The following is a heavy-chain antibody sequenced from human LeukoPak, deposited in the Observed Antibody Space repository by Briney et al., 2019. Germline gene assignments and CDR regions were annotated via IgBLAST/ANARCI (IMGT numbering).Heavy chain of an antibody. CDR1: GFTFSSYS. J-gene: IGHJ3*02. CDR2: IYYSGST. CDR3: AREAVSRAFDI. Sequence: LRLSCAASGFTFSSYSMNWIRQPPGKGLEWIGYIYYSGSTYYNPSLKSRVTISVDTSKNQFSLKLSSVTAADTAVYYCAREAVSRAFDIWGQGTMVTVSS. D-gene: IGHD2-15*01. V-gene: IGHV4-30-4*08.